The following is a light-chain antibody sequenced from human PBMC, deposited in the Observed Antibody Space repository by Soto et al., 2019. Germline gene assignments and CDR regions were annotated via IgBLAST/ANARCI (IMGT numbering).Light chain of an antibody. Sequence: EIVLTQSPGTLSLSPGERATLSCRASQSVSNSYLAWYQQRPGQAPRLLIYGSSSRATGIPDRFSGSGSGTDFTLTISRLEPEDFALYYCQQYGSSRTFGQGTKVEIK. CDR2: GSS. V-gene: IGKV3-20*01. CDR3: QQYGSSRT. CDR1: QSVSNSY. J-gene: IGKJ1*01.